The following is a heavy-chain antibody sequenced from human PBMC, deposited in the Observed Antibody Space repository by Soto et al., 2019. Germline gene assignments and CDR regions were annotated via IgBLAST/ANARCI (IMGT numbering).Heavy chain of an antibody. Sequence: SETLSLTCTVSGVSISSYYWSWIRQPPGKGLEWIGYIYYSGSTNYNPSLKSRVTISVDTSKNQFSLKLSSVTAADTAVYYCAGQPTAGSYYDLGSYYYYYAMDVWGQGTTVTVSS. V-gene: IGHV4-59*08. CDR1: GVSISSYY. CDR2: IYYSGST. CDR3: AGQPTAGSYYDLGSYYYYYAMDV. J-gene: IGHJ6*02. D-gene: IGHD3-10*01.